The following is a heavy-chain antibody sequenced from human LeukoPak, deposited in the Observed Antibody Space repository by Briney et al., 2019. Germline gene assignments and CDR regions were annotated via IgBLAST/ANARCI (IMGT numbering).Heavy chain of an antibody. CDR2: VYHSGDA. CDR3: ARDPSGEVGAAAGFDP. CDR1: GDSISNNNW. Sequence: SETLSLTCVVSGDSISNNNWWSWVRQSPGKGLEWIGEVYHSGDANYNPSLKGRVTMSVDKSKNQISLRLTSVTAADTAVYYCARDPSGEVGAAAGFDPWGQGTLVTVSP. J-gene: IGHJ5*02. D-gene: IGHD6-13*01. V-gene: IGHV4/OR15-8*01.